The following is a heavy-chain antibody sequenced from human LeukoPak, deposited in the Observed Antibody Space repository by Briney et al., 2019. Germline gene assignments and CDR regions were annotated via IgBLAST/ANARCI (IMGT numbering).Heavy chain of an antibody. CDR1: GYTFTGYY. J-gene: IGHJ5*02. CDR3: ARQDPSGWFDP. CDR2: INPVSGGT. Sequence: EASVKVSCKASGYTFTGYYIHWVRLAPGQGLEWMGWINPVSGGTNFAQKFQGRVTMTRDTSISTAYMELSRLRSDDTAVYYCARQDPSGWFDPWGQGTLVTVSS. V-gene: IGHV1-2*02. D-gene: IGHD3-10*01.